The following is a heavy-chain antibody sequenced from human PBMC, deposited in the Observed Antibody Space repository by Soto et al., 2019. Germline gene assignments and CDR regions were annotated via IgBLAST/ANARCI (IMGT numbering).Heavy chain of an antibody. CDR1: GFTFSSYG. Sequence: VESLRLSCAASGFTFSSYGMHWVRQAPGKGLEWVAVISYDGSNKYYADSVKGRFTISRDNSKNTLYLQMNSLRAEDTAVYYCAKSHSVPPDYWGQGTLVTVSS. J-gene: IGHJ4*02. CDR2: ISYDGSNK. V-gene: IGHV3-30*18. D-gene: IGHD2-2*01. CDR3: AKSHSVPPDY.